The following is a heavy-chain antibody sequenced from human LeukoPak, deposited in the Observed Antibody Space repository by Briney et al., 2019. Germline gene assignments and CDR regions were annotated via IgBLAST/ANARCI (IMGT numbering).Heavy chain of an antibody. CDR1: GTTFSDAW. Sequence: GGSLRVSCAASGTTFSDAWMSWVRQTPGKGLGWVARIRSKSDGGTTEYAAPVKGRFTITRDDSEATLYLQMNSPKTEDTAVYYCTTDRFSWGQGTPVTVSS. CDR3: TTDRFS. J-gene: IGHJ5*02. V-gene: IGHV3-15*01. CDR2: IRSKSDGGTT.